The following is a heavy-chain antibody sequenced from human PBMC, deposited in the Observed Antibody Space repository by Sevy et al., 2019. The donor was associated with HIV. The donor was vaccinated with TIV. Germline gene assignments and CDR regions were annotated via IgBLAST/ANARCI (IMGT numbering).Heavy chain of an antibody. J-gene: IGHJ4*02. CDR1: GFTFSTYW. Sequence: GGSLRLSCAASGFTFSTYWMTWVRQAPGKGLQWVANIKQDGTDTNYVDSVRGWFTISRDNGRNLLYLHMNSLRAEDTAVYFCARALADWGSFHYSSWGRGVLVTVSS. D-gene: IGHD3-16*01. CDR2: IKQDGTDT. CDR3: ARALADWGSFHYSS. V-gene: IGHV3-7*01.